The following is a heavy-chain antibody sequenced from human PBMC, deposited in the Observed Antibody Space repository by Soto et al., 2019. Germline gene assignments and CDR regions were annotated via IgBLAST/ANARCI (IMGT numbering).Heavy chain of an antibody. CDR1: GGSISNNTW. Sequence: QVQLQESAPGLVKPSGTLSLTCAVSGGSISNNTWWSWVRQPPGKGLEWIGEIYHSGSTNYNPSLKSRVSISVDKSKTQCSLRLSSVTAADTAVYYWARAPGAVAGTSLCGWGQGTLVTVSS. D-gene: IGHD6-19*01. V-gene: IGHV4-4*02. J-gene: IGHJ4*02. CDR3: ARAPGAVAGTSLCG. CDR2: IYHSGST.